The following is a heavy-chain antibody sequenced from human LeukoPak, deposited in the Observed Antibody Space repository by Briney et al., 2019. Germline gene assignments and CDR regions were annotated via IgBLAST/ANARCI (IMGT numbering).Heavy chain of an antibody. V-gene: IGHV4-34*01. D-gene: IGHD3-22*01. CDR1: GGSFSGYY. CDR2: INHSGST. CDR3: AGTYYYDSSGYSAIDY. J-gene: IGHJ4*02. Sequence: PSETLSHTCAVYGGSFSGYYWSWIRQPPGKGLEWIGEINHSGSTNYNPSLKSRVTISVDTSKNQFSLKLSSVTAADTAVYYCAGTYYYDSSGYSAIDYWGQGTLVTVSS.